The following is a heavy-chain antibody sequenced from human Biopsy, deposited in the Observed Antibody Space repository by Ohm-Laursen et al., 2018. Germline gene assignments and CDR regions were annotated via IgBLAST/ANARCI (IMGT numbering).Heavy chain of an antibody. V-gene: IGHV3-23*01. D-gene: IGHD3-22*01. J-gene: IGHJ4*02. CDR2: LAFSSGRT. CDR1: GFDFRNYD. CDR3: AKDRFPYTSGYSSVFEY. Sequence: SLRLSCTASGFDFRNYDLTWIRQAPGKGLEWVASLAFSSGRTYYADSVKGRFTISRDNSRNTLFLQMNSLKAEDTAVYYCAKDRFPYTSGYSSVFEYWGQGTLVTVSS.